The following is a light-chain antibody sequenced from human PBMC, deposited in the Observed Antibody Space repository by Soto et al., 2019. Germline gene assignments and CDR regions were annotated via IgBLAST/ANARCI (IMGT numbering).Light chain of an antibody. V-gene: IGKV3-15*01. CDR1: QSVSSN. Sequence: EIVMTQSPATLSVSPGERATLSCRASQSVSSNLAWYQQKPGPAPRLLIYGASTRATGIPARFSGSGSGTEFTLTISRLQSEDFAVYYCQQYNNWPPLYTFGQGTKLEIK. J-gene: IGKJ2*01. CDR2: GAS. CDR3: QQYNNWPPLYT.